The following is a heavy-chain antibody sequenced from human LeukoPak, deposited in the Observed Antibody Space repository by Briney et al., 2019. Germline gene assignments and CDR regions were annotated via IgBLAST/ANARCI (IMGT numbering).Heavy chain of an antibody. D-gene: IGHD3-22*01. Sequence: SATLSLTCAVYGGSFSGYYWSWIRQPPGKGLEWIGEINHSGSTNYNPSLKSRVTISVDTSKNQFSLKLSSVTAADTAVYYCARDYDSSGYYYKVGHYFDYWGQGTLVTVSS. CDR3: ARDYDSSGYYYKVGHYFDY. V-gene: IGHV4-34*01. J-gene: IGHJ4*02. CDR1: GGSFSGYY. CDR2: INHSGST.